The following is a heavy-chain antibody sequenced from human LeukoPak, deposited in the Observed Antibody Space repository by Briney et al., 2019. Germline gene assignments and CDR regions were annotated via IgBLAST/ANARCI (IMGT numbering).Heavy chain of an antibody. CDR3: ARDRHCVNGVCHSPPGMDV. CDR2: IWFDKNQ. Sequence: PGRSLRLSCAASGFVLNDYGMHWLRQAPGKGLEWVADIWFDKNQHFVDFVKGRFASSRDNSKNTVYLQINSLRAVDTAVYYCARDRHCVNGVCHSPPGMDVWGQGTTVTVSS. V-gene: IGHV3-33*01. D-gene: IGHD2-8*01. CDR1: GFVLNDYG. J-gene: IGHJ6*02.